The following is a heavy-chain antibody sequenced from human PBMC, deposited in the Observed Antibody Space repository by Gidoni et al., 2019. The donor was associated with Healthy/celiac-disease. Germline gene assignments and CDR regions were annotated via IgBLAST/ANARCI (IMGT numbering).Heavy chain of an antibody. CDR1: GFTFSGSA. D-gene: IGHD2-2*01. J-gene: IGHJ6*03. CDR3: TRHSDPPPIVVVPAAISYYYMDV. CDR2: IRSKANSYAT. V-gene: IGHV3-73*02. Sequence: EVQLVESGGGLVQPGGSLKLSCAASGFTFSGSAMHWVRPASGKGLEWVGRIRSKANSYATAYAASVKGRCTISRDESKNTAYLQMNSLKTEDTAVYYCTRHSDPPPIVVVPAAISYYYMDVWGKGTTVTVSS.